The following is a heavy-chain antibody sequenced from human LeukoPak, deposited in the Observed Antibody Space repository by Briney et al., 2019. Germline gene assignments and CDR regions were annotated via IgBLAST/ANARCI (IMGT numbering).Heavy chain of an antibody. CDR1: GGSISSYY. CDR2: IFISGST. D-gene: IGHD3-22*01. Sequence: SETLSLTCTVSGGSISSYYRNWIRQPAGKGLEWIGRIFISGSTNYNPSLKSRVTISVDTSKNQFSLKLSSVTAADTAVYYCARLKISSGYYSDYYGMDVWGQGTTVTVSS. V-gene: IGHV4-4*07. CDR3: ARLKISSGYYSDYYGMDV. J-gene: IGHJ6*02.